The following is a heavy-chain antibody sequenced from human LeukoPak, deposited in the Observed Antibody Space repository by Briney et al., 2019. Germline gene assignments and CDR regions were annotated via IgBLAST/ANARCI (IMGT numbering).Heavy chain of an antibody. CDR2: IYYSGST. D-gene: IGHD1-7*01. CDR1: GGSVSSGSYY. V-gene: IGHV4-61*01. CDR3: ARVPGGGTAAN. Sequence: KPSETLSLTCTVSGGSVSSGSYYWRWIRQPPGKGLEWIGYIYYSGSTNYNPSLKSRVTISVDTSKNQFSLKLRSVTAADTAVYYCARVPGGGTAANWGQGTMVTVSS. J-gene: IGHJ3*01.